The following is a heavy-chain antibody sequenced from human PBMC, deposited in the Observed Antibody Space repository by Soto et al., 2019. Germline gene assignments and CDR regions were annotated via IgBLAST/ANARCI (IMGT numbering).Heavy chain of an antibody. CDR1: GGSIGSYY. D-gene: IGHD5-12*01. CDR3: ARDRGGYSGYFDY. Sequence: SETLSLTCTVSGGSIGSYYWSWIGQPPGKGLEWIGYIYYSGSTNYNPSLKSRVTISVDTSKNQFSLKLSSVTAADTAVYYCARDRGGYSGYFDYWGQGALVTVSS. CDR2: IYYSGST. J-gene: IGHJ4*02. V-gene: IGHV4-59*01.